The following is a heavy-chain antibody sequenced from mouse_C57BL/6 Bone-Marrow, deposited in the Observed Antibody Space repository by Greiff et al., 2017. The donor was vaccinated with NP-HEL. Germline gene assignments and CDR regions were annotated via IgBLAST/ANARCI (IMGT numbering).Heavy chain of an antibody. CDR1: GYTFTSYW. V-gene: IGHV1-72*01. J-gene: IGHJ2*01. CDR2: IDPNSGGT. CDR3: ARGEVHFDY. Sequence: KQSCKASGYTFTSYWMHWVKQSPGRGLEWIGRIDPNSGGTKYNEKFKSKATLTVDNPSSTAYMQLSSLTTEDSAVYYCARGEVHFDYWGQGTTLTVSS.